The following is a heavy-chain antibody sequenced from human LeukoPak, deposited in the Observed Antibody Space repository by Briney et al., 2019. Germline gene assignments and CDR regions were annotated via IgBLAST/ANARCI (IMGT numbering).Heavy chain of an antibody. CDR3: AGVGGSWELIL. V-gene: IGHV3-7*01. Sequence: GGSLRLSCAASGFTLGNHGTHWVRQAPGKGLEWVANIRQDGSEKFYLDSVKGRFTISRDNDKTSLYLQMNSLRGEDTAVHFCAGVGGSWELILWGQGTLVTVS. J-gene: IGHJ4*02. D-gene: IGHD1-26*01. CDR2: IRQDGSEK. CDR1: GFTLGNHG.